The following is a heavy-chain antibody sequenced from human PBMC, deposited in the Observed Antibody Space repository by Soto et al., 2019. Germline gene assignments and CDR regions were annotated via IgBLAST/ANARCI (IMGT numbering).Heavy chain of an antibody. CDR1: GGTFRTSA. CDR2: IMPVFSTP. CDR3: ARDKDRQQLGGNYYYIMDV. J-gene: IGHJ6*01. V-gene: IGHV1-69*05. Sequence: QVQLVQSGAEVKKPGSSVKVSCKTSGGTFRTSAISWVRQAPGQGLEWMGGIMPVFSTPDYAQKFQGRVTITXDXATGTAYMELSSLRSEDTAVYYCARDKDRQQLGGNYYYIMDVWGQGTTVTVSS. D-gene: IGHD3-3*02.